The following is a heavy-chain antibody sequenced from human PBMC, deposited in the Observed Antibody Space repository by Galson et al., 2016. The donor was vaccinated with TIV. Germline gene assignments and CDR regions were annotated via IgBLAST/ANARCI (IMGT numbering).Heavy chain of an antibody. CDR1: GITSRSYW. V-gene: IGHV3-74*01. J-gene: IGHJ4*02. CDR3: ARGPFYYGSGSSFYLDY. CDR2: INSDGSTT. D-gene: IGHD3-10*01. Sequence: SLRLSCAASGITSRSYWLSWVRQAPGKGLEWVSRINSDGSTTSYADSVEGRFTVSRDNARNTLFLQMNSLTADDTAVYYCARGPFYYGSGSSFYLDYWGQGTLVTVSS.